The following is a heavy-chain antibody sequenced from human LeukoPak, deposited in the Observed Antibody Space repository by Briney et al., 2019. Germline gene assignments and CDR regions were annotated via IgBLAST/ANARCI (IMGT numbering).Heavy chain of an antibody. CDR1: GYTFTSYG. CDR3: ARDKGGYDVFDY. D-gene: IGHD5-12*01. Sequence: ASVKVSCKASGYTFTSYGISWVRQAPGQGLEWMGWISAYNGNTNYAQKLQGRVAMTTDTSTSTAYMELRSLRSDDTAVYYWARDKGGYDVFDYWGQGTLVTVSS. V-gene: IGHV1-18*01. J-gene: IGHJ4*02. CDR2: ISAYNGNT.